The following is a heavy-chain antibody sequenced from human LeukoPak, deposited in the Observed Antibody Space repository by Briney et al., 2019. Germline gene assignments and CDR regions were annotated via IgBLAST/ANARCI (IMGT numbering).Heavy chain of an antibody. CDR3: AKDMDIVATITSSFDY. V-gene: IGHV3-30*18. Sequence: GGSLRLSCAASGFTFRNYGMHWVRQAPGKGLEWVAVISYDGSNKYYADSVKGRFTISRDNSKNTLYLQMNSLRAEDTAVYYCAKDMDIVATITSSFDYWGQGTLVTVSS. CDR1: GFTFRNYG. CDR2: ISYDGSNK. J-gene: IGHJ4*02. D-gene: IGHD5-12*01.